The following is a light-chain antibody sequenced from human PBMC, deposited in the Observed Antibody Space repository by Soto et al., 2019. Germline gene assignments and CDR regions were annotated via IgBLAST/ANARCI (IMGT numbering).Light chain of an antibody. J-gene: IGLJ2*01. CDR2: LNSDGSH. CDR1: SGHSNNA. V-gene: IGLV4-69*01. Sequence: QSVLTQSPSASASLGASVKLTCTLSSGHSNNAVAWHQQQPEKGPRYLMKLNSDGSHTKGDGIPDRFSGSRSGTERYLTISCLQSEDEADYYCQTRGTGIHVVFGGGTQLTVL. CDR3: QTRGTGIHVV.